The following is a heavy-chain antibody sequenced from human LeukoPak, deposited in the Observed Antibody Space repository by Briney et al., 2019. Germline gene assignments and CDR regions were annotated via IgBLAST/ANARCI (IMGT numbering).Heavy chain of an antibody. D-gene: IGHD1-14*01. CDR3: ARVRDVTGLLY. CDR2: INPKSGDT. V-gene: IGHV1-2*02. Sequence: ASVKVSCRASGYTFTDYFLHWVRQAPGGGLEWMAWINPKSGDTKYTQNLQGRLTVTRDTSISTLSMELSRLISDDTAVYYCARVRDVTGLLYWGQGTLVTVSS. J-gene: IGHJ4*02. CDR1: GYTFTDYF.